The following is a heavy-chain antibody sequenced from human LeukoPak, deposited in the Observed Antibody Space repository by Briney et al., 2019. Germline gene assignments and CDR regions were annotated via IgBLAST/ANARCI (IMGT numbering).Heavy chain of an antibody. CDR3: AKRPRAVAEAYFDY. Sequence: GGSLRLSCAASGFIVSSNYMSWVRQAPGKGLEWVSVIYSDGTTYYADSVKGRFTISRDSSKNTLYLQMNSLRAEDTAVYYCAKRPRAVAEAYFDYWGQGTLVTVSS. CDR1: GFIVSSNY. J-gene: IGHJ4*02. D-gene: IGHD6-19*01. V-gene: IGHV3-53*01. CDR2: IYSDGTT.